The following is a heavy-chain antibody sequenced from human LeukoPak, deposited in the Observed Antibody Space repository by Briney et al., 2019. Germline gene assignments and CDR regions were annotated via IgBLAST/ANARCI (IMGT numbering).Heavy chain of an antibody. CDR1: GGTFSTYA. V-gene: IGHV1-69*13. D-gene: IGHD5-24*01. Sequence: SVKVSCKASGGTFSTYAINWVRQAPAQGLEWMGGIIPIFGTANYAQKFQGRVTITADESTTTAYMDLSSLRSEDTAVYYCARRAPTLDGSNLYYFDYWGQGTLVTVSS. J-gene: IGHJ4*02. CDR3: ARRAPTLDGSNLYYFDY. CDR2: IIPIFGTA.